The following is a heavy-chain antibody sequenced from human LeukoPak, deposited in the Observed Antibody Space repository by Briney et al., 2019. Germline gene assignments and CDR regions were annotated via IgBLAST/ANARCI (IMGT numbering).Heavy chain of an antibody. J-gene: IGHJ6*02. CDR1: GDSVSSNSAA. V-gene: IGHV6-1*01. CDR2: TYYRSKWYN. Sequence: QTLSLTCAISGDSVSSNSAAWNWIRQSPSRGLEWLGRTYYRSKWYNDYAVSVKSRITINPDTSKNQFSLQLNSVTPEDTAVYYCARSVGWAAAGYRYYYYGMDVWGQGTTVTVSS. D-gene: IGHD6-13*01. CDR3: ARSVGWAAAGYRYYYYGMDV.